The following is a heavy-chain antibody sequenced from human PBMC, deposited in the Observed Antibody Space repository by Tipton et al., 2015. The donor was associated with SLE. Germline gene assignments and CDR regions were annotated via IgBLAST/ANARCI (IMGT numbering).Heavy chain of an antibody. Sequence: TLSLTCTVADGSISNGNSYWTWIRQHPGKGLEWIGYIHYSGSTYYNPSLKSRVSISVDTSKNQFSLKVTSVTAADTAFYYCARGGYYYSEYFQHWGQGTLVTVSS. CDR1: DGSISNGNSY. V-gene: IGHV4-31*03. CDR3: ARGGYYYSEYFQH. CDR2: IHYSGST. D-gene: IGHD3-22*01. J-gene: IGHJ1*01.